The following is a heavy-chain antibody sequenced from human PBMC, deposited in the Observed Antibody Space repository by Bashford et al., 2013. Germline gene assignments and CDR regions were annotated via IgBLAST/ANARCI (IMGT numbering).Heavy chain of an antibody. J-gene: IGHJ6*02. D-gene: IGHD3-3*01. CDR2: IYHSGYT. Sequence: RPLLYSSETLSLTCTVSGGSISSYYWSWIRQPPGKGPEWIGYIYHSGYTKYNPSLKSRVTISLDMSKNHFSLKLSSVTAADTAVYYCGRARLRILEWLKGAPVGMDVWGQGTTVTVSS. V-gene: IGHV4-59*12. CDR3: GRARLRILEWLKGAPVGMDV. CDR1: GGSISSYY.